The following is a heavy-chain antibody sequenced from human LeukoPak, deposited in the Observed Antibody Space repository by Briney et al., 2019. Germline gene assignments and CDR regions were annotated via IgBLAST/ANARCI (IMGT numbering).Heavy chain of an antibody. CDR3: AREGIVVGANNY. Sequence: GGSLRLSCAASGFSFSSYEMNWVRQAPGKGLEWISYISASGTLTHYADSVEGRFTISRDNAKNSLYLQMNSLRAEDTAVYYCAREGIVVGANNYWGQGTLVTVSS. J-gene: IGHJ4*02. D-gene: IGHD3-22*01. V-gene: IGHV3-48*03. CDR1: GFSFSSYE. CDR2: ISASGTLT.